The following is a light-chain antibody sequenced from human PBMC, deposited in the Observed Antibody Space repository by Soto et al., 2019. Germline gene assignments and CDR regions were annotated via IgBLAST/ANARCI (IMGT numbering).Light chain of an antibody. CDR1: QNVGRN. CDR3: QQYNNWPPMST. CDR2: GTS. J-gene: IGKJ2*01. Sequence: EIVMTQSRDTLSVSPGERATLSCRASQNVGRNVTWYQQRPGQAPRLLIHGTSTRAADIPARFTGSVSGTEFTLTINSLHPEDFVIYYCQQYNNWPPMSTFGQGTKLEMK. V-gene: IGKV3-15*01.